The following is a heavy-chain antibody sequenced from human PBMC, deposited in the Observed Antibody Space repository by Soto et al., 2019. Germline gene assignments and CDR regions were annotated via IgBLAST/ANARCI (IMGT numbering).Heavy chain of an antibody. J-gene: IGHJ4*02. CDR3: ARGGVDYYDSSGYYFSPYYFDY. CDR2: IYHSGST. CDR1: GASISSSSYY. V-gene: IGHV4-39*07. Sequence: SETLYLTCTVYGASISSSSYYWGWIRQPPGKGLEWVGYIYHSGSTYYNPALKSRVTISVDTSKNQFSLKLSSVTAADTAVYYCARGGVDYYDSSGYYFSPYYFDYWGQGTLVTVSS. D-gene: IGHD3-22*01.